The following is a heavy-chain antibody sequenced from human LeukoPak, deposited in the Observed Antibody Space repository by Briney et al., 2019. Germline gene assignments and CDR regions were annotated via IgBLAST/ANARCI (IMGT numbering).Heavy chain of an antibody. V-gene: IGHV3-30-3*01. J-gene: IGHJ5*02. CDR3: ARDPPSPEP. CDR1: KFIFIDSP. Sequence: PGGSLRLSCVASKFIFIDSPMHWVRQPPGKGLQWVAVISPDGTSKYYADSVKGRFTISRDNSKDTLFLQMESLRIEDTAVYYCARDPPSPEPWGQGTLVTVSS. CDR2: ISPDGTSK.